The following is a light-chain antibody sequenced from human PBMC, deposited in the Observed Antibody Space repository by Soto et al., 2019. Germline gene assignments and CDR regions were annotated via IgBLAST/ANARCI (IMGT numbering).Light chain of an antibody. J-gene: IGKJ1*01. CDR1: QSVSSY. V-gene: IGKV3-11*01. CDR2: DAS. Sequence: ETVLTQSPATLSLSPGERATLSCRASQSVSSYLAWYQQKPGQAPRLLIYDASNRATGIPARFSGSGSGTDFTLTISSLEPEDFAVYYCQQRSNWPPEVTFGQGTKVEIK. CDR3: QQRSNWPPEVT.